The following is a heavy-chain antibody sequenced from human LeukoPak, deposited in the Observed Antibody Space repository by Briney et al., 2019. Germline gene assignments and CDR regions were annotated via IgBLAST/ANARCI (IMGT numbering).Heavy chain of an antibody. CDR2: ISYDGSNK. D-gene: IGHD2-2*01. CDR3: AKDYILSGLGYCSSTSCYPDY. V-gene: IGHV3-30*18. CDR1: GFTFSSYG. Sequence: GGSLRLSCAASGFTFSSYGMHWVRQAPGKGLEWVAVISYDGSNKYYADSVKGRFTISRDNSKSTLYLQMNSLRAEDTAVYYCAKDYILSGLGYCSSTSCYPDYWGKGTLVTVSS. J-gene: IGHJ4*02.